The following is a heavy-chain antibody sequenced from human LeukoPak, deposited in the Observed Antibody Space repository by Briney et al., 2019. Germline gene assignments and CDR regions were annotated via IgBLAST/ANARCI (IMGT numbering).Heavy chain of an antibody. CDR3: VTSGGGYSYGLFDH. Sequence: GGSLRLSCAASGFTFSSYSMNWVRQAPGKGLEWVSSISSSSSYIYYADSVKGRFTISRDNAKNSLYLQMNSLRAEDTAVYYCVTSGGGYSYGLFDHWGQGTLVTVSS. CDR2: ISSSSSYI. J-gene: IGHJ4*02. CDR1: GFTFSSYS. V-gene: IGHV3-21*01. D-gene: IGHD5-18*01.